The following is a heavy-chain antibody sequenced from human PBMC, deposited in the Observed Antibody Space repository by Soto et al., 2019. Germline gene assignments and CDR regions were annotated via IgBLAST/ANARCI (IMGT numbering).Heavy chain of an antibody. CDR3: ARDIGPVGATYDAFDI. Sequence: PGGSLRLSCTASGFPFSSYSMNWVRQAPGKGLEWVSSTSSSSSYIYYADSVKGRFTISRDNAKNSLYLQMNSLRAEDTAVYYCARDIGPVGATYDAFDIWGQGTMVTVSS. CDR2: TSSSSSYI. J-gene: IGHJ3*02. D-gene: IGHD1-26*01. CDR1: GFPFSSYS. V-gene: IGHV3-21*01.